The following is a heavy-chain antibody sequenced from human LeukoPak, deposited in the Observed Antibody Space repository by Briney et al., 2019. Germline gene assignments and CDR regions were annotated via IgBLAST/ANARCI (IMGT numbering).Heavy chain of an antibody. D-gene: IGHD3-22*01. CDR3: AGTCGNYDSSGYYVCSWFDP. CDR1: GFTFSSYG. Sequence: GGSLRLSCAASGFTFSSYGMHWVRQAPGKGLEWVGFIRSEAYGGTPEYAASVKGRFTISRDDSKSIAYLQMNSLRAEDTAVYYCAGTCGNYDSSGYYVCSWFDPWGQGTLVTVSS. CDR2: IRSEAYGGTP. J-gene: IGHJ5*02. V-gene: IGHV3-71*01.